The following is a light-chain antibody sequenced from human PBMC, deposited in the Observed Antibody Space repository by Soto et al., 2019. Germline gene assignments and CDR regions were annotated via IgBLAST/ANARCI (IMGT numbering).Light chain of an antibody. J-gene: IGKJ1*01. CDR1: QSLSSSL. CDR3: QQYGSSPET. Sequence: EIVLTQSPGTLSVSAGERATLSCKXSQSLSSSLLVWYQQRPGQAPRLLFYAASNRATGIPDRFSGSGSGTDCTLTISSLEPEDFAVYYCQQYGSSPETFRQGTKVDIK. V-gene: IGKV3-20*01. CDR2: AAS.